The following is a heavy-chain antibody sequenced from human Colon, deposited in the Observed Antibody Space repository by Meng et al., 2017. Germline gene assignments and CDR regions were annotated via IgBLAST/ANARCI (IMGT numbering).Heavy chain of an antibody. Sequence: GESLKISCAASGFTFSSYSMNWVRQAPGKGLGWVSRINSEGSSTTYADSVKGRFTISRDNAKNTLYLQMKSLRAEDTAVYYCARDKMGATYDAFDIWGQGTMVTVSS. D-gene: IGHD1-26*01. J-gene: IGHJ3*02. CDR1: GFTFSSYS. CDR3: ARDKMGATYDAFDI. CDR2: INSEGSST. V-gene: IGHV3-74*01.